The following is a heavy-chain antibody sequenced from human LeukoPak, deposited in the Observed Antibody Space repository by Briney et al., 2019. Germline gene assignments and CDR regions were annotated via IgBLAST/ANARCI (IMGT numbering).Heavy chain of an antibody. J-gene: IGHJ6*03. CDR1: GFTFSSYW. D-gene: IGHD2-2*01. V-gene: IGHV3-48*01. CDR2: ISSSSSTI. Sequence: GGSLRLSCAASGFTFSSYWMSWVRQAPGKGLEWVSYISSSSSTIYYADSVKGRFTISRDNAKNSLYMQMNSLRAEDTAVYYCARDGVVVVPAAILPESQNYYYYMDVWGKGTTVTVSS. CDR3: ARDGVVVVPAAILPESQNYYYYMDV.